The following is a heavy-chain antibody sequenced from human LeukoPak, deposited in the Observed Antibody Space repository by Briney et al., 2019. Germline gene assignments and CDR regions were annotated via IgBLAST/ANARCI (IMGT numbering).Heavy chain of an antibody. CDR1: GGSISSGGYY. Sequence: SQTLSLTCTVSGGSISSGGYYWSWIRQHPGKGLEWIGYIYYSGSTYYNPSLKSRVTISVDTSKNQFSLKLSSVTAADTAVYYCARAIGWGSAMVRSFDYWGQGTLVTVSS. J-gene: IGHJ4*02. CDR3: ARAIGWGSAMVRSFDY. V-gene: IGHV4-31*03. D-gene: IGHD5-18*01. CDR2: IYYSGST.